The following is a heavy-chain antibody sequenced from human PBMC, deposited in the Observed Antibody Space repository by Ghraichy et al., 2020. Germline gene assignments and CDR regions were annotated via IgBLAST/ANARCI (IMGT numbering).Heavy chain of an antibody. V-gene: IGHV4-4*02. CDR2: ISHSGST. Sequence: SETLSLTCAVSGGSISSNNWWSWVRQPPGKGLEWIGEISHSGSTNYNPSLKSRVTISADKSKNQFSLKLNSVTAADTAVYYCASGSGWFKGGYWGQGALVTVSS. CDR3: ASGSGWFKGGY. D-gene: IGHD6-19*01. J-gene: IGHJ4*02. CDR1: GGSISSNNW.